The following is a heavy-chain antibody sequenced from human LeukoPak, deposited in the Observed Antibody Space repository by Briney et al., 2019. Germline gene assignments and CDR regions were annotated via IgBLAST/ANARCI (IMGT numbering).Heavy chain of an antibody. CDR2: IHYSGST. J-gene: IGHJ5*02. CDR1: GGSVSTYY. D-gene: IGHD2-15*01. V-gene: IGHV4-59*08. Sequence: PSETLSLTCSVSGGSVSTYYWSWIRQPPGKGLEWIAWIHYSGSTNYNPSLKSRVTISLDTSKNQFSLKLSSVTAADAAVYHCAKLASVAGGTNWFDAWGQGTLVTVSA. CDR3: AKLASVAGGTNWFDA.